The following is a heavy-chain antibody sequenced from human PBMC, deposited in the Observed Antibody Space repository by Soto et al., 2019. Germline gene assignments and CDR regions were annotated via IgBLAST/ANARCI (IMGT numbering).Heavy chain of an antibody. J-gene: IGHJ4*02. CDR3: ARTNDYVWGSYLKY. D-gene: IGHD3-16*02. Sequence: ASVKVSCKASGYTFTSYGISWVRQAPGQGLEWMGWISAYNGNTNYAQKLQGRVTMTTDTSTSTTYMELRSLRSDDTAVYYCARTNDYVWGSYLKYWGQGTLVTVSS. V-gene: IGHV1-18*01. CDR2: ISAYNGNT. CDR1: GYTFTSYG.